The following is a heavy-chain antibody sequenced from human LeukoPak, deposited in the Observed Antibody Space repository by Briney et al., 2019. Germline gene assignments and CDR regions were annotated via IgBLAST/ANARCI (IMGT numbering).Heavy chain of an antibody. J-gene: IGHJ4*02. CDR3: ARAKHCSSTSCYPADY. Sequence: GASVKVSRKASGYTFTSYYMHWVRQAPGQGLEWMGIINPSGGSTSYAQKFQGRVTMTRGTSTSTVYMELSSLRSEDTAVYYCARAKHCSSTSCYPADYWGQGTLVTVSS. CDR1: GYTFTSYY. V-gene: IGHV1-46*01. CDR2: INPSGGST. D-gene: IGHD2-2*01.